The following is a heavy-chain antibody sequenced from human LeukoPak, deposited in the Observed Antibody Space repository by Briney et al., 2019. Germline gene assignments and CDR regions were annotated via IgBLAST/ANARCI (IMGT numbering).Heavy chain of an antibody. D-gene: IGHD2-15*01. Sequence: TAETLSLICTVSGGSISSYYWSWIRQPPGEGLEWIGYIYYSGSTNYNPSLKRRLTISVDTSKNQFPLKLSSVTAADTAVYYCPRLKVAATPDFDYWGQGTLVTVSS. J-gene: IGHJ4*02. V-gene: IGHV4-59*08. CDR2: IYYSGST. CDR1: GGSISSYY. CDR3: PRLKVAATPDFDY.